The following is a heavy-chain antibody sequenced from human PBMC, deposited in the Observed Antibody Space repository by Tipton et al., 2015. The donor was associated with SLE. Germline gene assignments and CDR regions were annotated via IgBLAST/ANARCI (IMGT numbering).Heavy chain of an antibody. D-gene: IGHD3-16*02. V-gene: IGHV3-66*01. CDR1: GFTVSGNY. CDR2: IYSGGST. CDR3: ARDRAGHDSWGNYRGNAFDM. J-gene: IGHJ3*02. Sequence: SLRLSCEASGFTVSGNYMNWVRQAPGKGLEWVSVIYSGGSTYYADSVKGRFTISRDNSKNTLYLQMNSLRVEDTAVYYCARDRAGHDSWGNYRGNAFDMWGQGTMVTVSS.